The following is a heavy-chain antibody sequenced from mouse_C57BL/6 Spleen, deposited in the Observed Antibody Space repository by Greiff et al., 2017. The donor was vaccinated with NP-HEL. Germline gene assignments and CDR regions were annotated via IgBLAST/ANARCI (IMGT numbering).Heavy chain of an antibody. CDR1: GYAFSSSW. V-gene: IGHV1-82*01. CDR3: ARDHYYGSSSFAY. J-gene: IGHJ3*01. Sequence: VKLQESGPELVKPGASVKISCKASGYAFSSSWMNWVKQRPGKGLEWIGRIYPGDGDTNYNGKFKGKATLTADKSPSTAYMQLSSLTSEDSAVYFCARDHYYGSSSFAYWGQGTLVTVSA. CDR2: IYPGDGDT. D-gene: IGHD1-1*01.